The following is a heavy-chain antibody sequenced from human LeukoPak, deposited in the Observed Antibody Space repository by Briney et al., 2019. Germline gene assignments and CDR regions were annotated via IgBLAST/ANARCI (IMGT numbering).Heavy chain of an antibody. Sequence: GGSLRLSFAASGFTFSNYGMHWVRQAPGKGLEWVSVIYSGGSTYYADSVKGRFTISRDNSKNTLYLQMNSLRAEDTAVYYCARKLTTDGAFDIWGQGTMVTVSS. V-gene: IGHV3-NL1*01. CDR2: IYSGGST. CDR1: GFTFSNYG. J-gene: IGHJ3*02. CDR3: ARKLTTDGAFDI. D-gene: IGHD4-11*01.